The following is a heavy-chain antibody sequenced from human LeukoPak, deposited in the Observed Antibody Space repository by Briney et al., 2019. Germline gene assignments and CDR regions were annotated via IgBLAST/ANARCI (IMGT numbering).Heavy chain of an antibody. CDR1: ADSISSGHY. D-gene: IGHD6-13*01. J-gene: IGHJ4*02. Sequence: SETLSLTCSVSADSISSGHYWGWIRQPPGKGLQWIEYIHYRGSTYYNPSLKSRVTISVDTSKNQFSLKLSSVNAADTAVYYCARLVGSSWYHEVLRGRDYWGQGTLVTVSS. V-gene: IGHV4-39*01. CDR3: ARLVGSSWYHEVLRGRDY. CDR2: IHYRGST.